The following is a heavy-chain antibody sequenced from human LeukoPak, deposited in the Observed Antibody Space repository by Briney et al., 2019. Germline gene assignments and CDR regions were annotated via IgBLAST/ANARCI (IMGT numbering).Heavy chain of an antibody. CDR3: ARVITIFGVVRSPLYYYYGMDV. CDR1: GCSFSAYS. J-gene: IGHJ6*02. Sequence: GGSLRLSCAASGCSFSAYSMNWVRQAPGKGLEWVSYISGSSSLIYYTDSVRGRFTISRDYAKNSLYLQMNSLRAEDTAVYYCARVITIFGVVRSPLYYYYGMDVWGQGATVTVSS. D-gene: IGHD3-3*01. V-gene: IGHV3-21*01. CDR2: ISGSSSLI.